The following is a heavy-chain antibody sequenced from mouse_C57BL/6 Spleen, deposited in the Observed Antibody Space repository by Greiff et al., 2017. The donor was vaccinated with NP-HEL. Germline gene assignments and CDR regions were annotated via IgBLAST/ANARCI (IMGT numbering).Heavy chain of an antibody. CDR2: INPNNGGT. CDR1: GYTFTDYY. D-gene: IGHD1-1*01. Sequence: EVQLQQSGPELVKPGASVKISCKASGYTFTDYYMNWVKQSHGKSLEWIGDINPNNGGTSYNQKFKGKATLTVDKSSSTAYMELRSLTSEDSAVYYCAPRRGSYYYGSSYVDYAMDYWGQGTSVTVSS. J-gene: IGHJ4*01. CDR3: APRRGSYYYGSSYVDYAMDY. V-gene: IGHV1-26*01.